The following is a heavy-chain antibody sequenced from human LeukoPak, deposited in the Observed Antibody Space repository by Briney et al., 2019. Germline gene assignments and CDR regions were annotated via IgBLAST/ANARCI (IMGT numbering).Heavy chain of an antibody. CDR1: GGSFSGYY. CDR2: INYSGST. V-gene: IGHV4-34*01. D-gene: IGHD1-26*01. Sequence: SETLSLTCAVYGGSFSGYYWSWIRQPPGKGLEWIGEINYSGSTNYNPSLKSRVTISVDTSKNQFSLKLSSVTAADTAVYYCASNAFVRGSYYAFDIWGQGTMVTVSS. J-gene: IGHJ3*02. CDR3: ASNAFVRGSYYAFDI.